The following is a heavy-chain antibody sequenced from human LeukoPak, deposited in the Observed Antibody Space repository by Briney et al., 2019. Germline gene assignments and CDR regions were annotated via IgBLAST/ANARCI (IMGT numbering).Heavy chain of an antibody. J-gene: IGHJ3*02. V-gene: IGHV3-53*01. Sequence: QPGGSLRLSCAASGFTFSSNYMSWVRQAPGKGLEWVSVIYSGGSTYYSDSVKGGFTISRDNSKNTLYLQMNSLRAEDTAVYYCARDGFSSVYPYDAFDIWGQGTMVTVSS. CDR2: IYSGGST. D-gene: IGHD3-22*01. CDR1: GFTFSSNY. CDR3: ARDGFSSVYPYDAFDI.